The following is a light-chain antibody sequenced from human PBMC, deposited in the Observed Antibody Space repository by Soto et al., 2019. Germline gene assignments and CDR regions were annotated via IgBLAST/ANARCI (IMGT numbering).Light chain of an antibody. J-gene: IGLJ1*01. CDR1: STDVGVSTY. CDR3: SSYAGNSRYV. Sequence: QSVLTQPHSVSGSPGQSVTISCTGTSTDVGVSTYISWYQQRPGKAPKLIIYEVSKRPSGVPDRLSGFKYGNTASLTVSGLQAEDEADYYCSSYAGNSRYVFGTGTKVTVL. CDR2: EVS. V-gene: IGLV2-8*01.